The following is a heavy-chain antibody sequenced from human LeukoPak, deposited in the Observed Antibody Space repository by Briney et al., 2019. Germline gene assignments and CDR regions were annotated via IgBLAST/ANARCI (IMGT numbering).Heavy chain of an antibody. CDR1: GYTFTSYG. V-gene: IGHV1-18*01. CDR3: ARAPYYYDSSGYYAFDI. Sequence: ASVKVSCEASGYTFTSYGISWVRQAPGQGLEWMGWISAYNGNTNYAQKLQGRVTMTTDTSTSTAYMELRSLTSDDTAVYYCARAPYYYDSSGYYAFDIWGQGTLVTVSS. CDR2: ISAYNGNT. J-gene: IGHJ3*02. D-gene: IGHD3-22*01.